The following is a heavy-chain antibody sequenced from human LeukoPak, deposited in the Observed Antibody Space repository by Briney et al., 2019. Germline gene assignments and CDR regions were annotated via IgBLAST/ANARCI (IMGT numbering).Heavy chain of an antibody. CDR3: ARDFTIFGVVTATLDY. CDR2: INPSGGST. CDR1: GYTFTSYY. J-gene: IGHJ4*02. D-gene: IGHD3-3*01. V-gene: IGHV1-46*01. Sequence: ASVKVSCKASGYTFTSYYMHWVRQAPGQGLEWMGIINPSGGSTSYAQKFQGRVTMTRDTSTSTVYMELSSLRSEDTAVYYCARDFTIFGVVTATLDYWGQGTLVTVSS.